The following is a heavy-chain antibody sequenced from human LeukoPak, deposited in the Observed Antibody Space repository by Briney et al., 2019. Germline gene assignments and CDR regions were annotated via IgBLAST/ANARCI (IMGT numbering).Heavy chain of an antibody. CDR1: GFTFSSYA. D-gene: IGHD3-22*01. J-gene: IGHJ4*02. CDR2: ISYDGSNK. CDR3: ARDGDSSGYYVNFDY. Sequence: PGGSLRLSCAASGFTFSSYAMHWVRQAPGKGLEWVAVISYDGSNKYYADSVKGRFTISRDNAKNTLYLQMNSLRVEDTAVYYCARDGDSSGYYVNFDYWGQGTLVTVSS. V-gene: IGHV3-30-3*01.